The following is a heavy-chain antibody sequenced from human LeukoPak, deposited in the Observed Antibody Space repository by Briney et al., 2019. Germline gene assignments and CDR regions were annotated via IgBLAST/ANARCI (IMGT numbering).Heavy chain of an antibody. D-gene: IGHD2-8*02. CDR2: ITPSVDTT. V-gene: IGHV1-46*01. CDR1: GYTFTNYL. CDR3: VREESGGYFDY. Sequence: ASVKVSCKASGYTFTNYLLHWVRQAPGQGLEWVGRITPSVDTTNYAQKFRDRVTMTRDTSTSTVYMELSSLRSEDTAVYHCVREESGGYFDYWSQGTLVTVSS. J-gene: IGHJ4*02.